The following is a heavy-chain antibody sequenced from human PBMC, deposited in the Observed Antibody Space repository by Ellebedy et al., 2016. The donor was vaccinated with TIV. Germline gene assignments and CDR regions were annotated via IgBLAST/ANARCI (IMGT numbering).Heavy chain of an antibody. D-gene: IGHD6-19*01. J-gene: IGHJ4*02. CDR1: GYTFTSYD. CDR2: MNPNSGNT. V-gene: IGHV1-8*01. CDR3: AREGGAGAGCDY. Sequence: ASVKVSCXASGYTFTSYDINWVRQATGQGLEWMGWMNPNSGNTGYAQKFQGRVTMTRNTSISTAYMELSSLRSEDTAVYYCAREGGAGAGCDYWGQGTLVTVSS.